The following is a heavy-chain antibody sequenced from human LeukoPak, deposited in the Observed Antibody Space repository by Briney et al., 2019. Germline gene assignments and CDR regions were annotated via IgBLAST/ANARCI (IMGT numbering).Heavy chain of an antibody. D-gene: IGHD1-26*01. Sequence: GGSLRLSCAASGFTFSDFTMNWVRQAPGKGLEWVSAISGSGGSTYYADSVKGRFTISRDKAKNSLYLQMNSLRAEDTAVYYCASGGATSFDYWGQGTLVTVSS. J-gene: IGHJ4*02. CDR2: ISGSGGST. V-gene: IGHV3-21*06. CDR3: ASGGATSFDY. CDR1: GFTFSDFT.